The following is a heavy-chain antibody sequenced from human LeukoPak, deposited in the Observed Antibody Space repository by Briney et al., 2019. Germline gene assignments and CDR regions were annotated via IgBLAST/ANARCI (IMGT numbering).Heavy chain of an antibody. CDR3: VRAADSGG. CDR1: GFTFSNYF. V-gene: IGHV3-74*01. Sequence: PGGSLRLSCAASGFTFSNYFMHWVRHPPGKGLMWVSRIKDDGTTNYADSVKGRFTISRDNAKNTVYPQMNSLRAEDTAVYYCVRAADSGGWGQGTLVTVSS. CDR2: IKDDGTT. D-gene: IGHD2-21*01. J-gene: IGHJ4*02.